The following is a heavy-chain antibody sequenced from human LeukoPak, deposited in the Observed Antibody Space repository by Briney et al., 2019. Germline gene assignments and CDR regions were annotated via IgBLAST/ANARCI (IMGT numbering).Heavy chain of an antibody. CDR2: ISDSGGRT. J-gene: IGHJ4*02. CDR1: GITLSNYG. V-gene: IGHV3-23*01. Sequence: GGSLRLSCAVSGITLSNYGMSWVRQAPGKGLEWVAGISDSGGRTNYADSVKGRFTISRDNPKNTLYLQMNSLRAEDTAIYYCAKDRNGGNCYIDYWGQGTLVTVAS. CDR3: AKDRNGGNCYIDY. D-gene: IGHD2-15*01.